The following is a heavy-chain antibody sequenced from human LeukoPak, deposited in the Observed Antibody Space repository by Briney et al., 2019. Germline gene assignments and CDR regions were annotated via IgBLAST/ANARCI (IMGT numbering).Heavy chain of an antibody. J-gene: IGHJ4*02. CDR3: ARAPSVGATSYFDC. CDR2: IYYSGST. Sequence: PSETLSLTCTVSGGSISSYYWSWIRQPPGKGLEWIGYIYYSGSTNYNPSLKSRVTISVDTSKNQFSLKLSSVTAADTAVYYCARAPSVGATSYFDCWGQGTLVTVSS. V-gene: IGHV4-59*01. D-gene: IGHD1-26*01. CDR1: GGSISSYY.